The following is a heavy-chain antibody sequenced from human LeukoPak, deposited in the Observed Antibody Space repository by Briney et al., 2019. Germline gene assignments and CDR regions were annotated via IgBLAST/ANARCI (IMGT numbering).Heavy chain of an antibody. V-gene: IGHV1-2*02. CDR3: ARGGFDY. Sequence: ASVKVSCKASGYTFTGYYLHWVRQVPGQGLEWMGWISPNSDDTNYAQKFRGRVNMTRDTSISTAYMELSRLRSDDTAIYYCARGGFDYWGQGILVTVSS. J-gene: IGHJ4*02. CDR1: GYTFTGYY. CDR2: ISPNSDDT.